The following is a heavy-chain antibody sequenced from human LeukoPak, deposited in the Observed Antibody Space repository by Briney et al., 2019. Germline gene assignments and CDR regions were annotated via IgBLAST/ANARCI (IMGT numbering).Heavy chain of an antibody. CDR1: GFTFSSYW. CDR3: ARPRTVTTRFAPTDY. Sequence: AGGSLRLSCAASGFTFSSYWMTWVRQAPGKGLEWVANIKQDGSEKYYVDSVKGRFTISRDNANNSLCLQMNSLRAEDTAVYYCARPRTVTTRFAPTDYWGQGNLVTVSS. CDR2: IKQDGSEK. V-gene: IGHV3-7*03. D-gene: IGHD4-17*01. J-gene: IGHJ4*02.